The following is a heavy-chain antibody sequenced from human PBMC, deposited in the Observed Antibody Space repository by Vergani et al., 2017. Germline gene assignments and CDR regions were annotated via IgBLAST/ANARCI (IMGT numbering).Heavy chain of an antibody. Sequence: QLQLQESGPGLVKPSETLSLTCTVSGGSISSSSYYWGWIRQPPGKGLEWIGSIYYSGSTYYNPSLKSRVTISVDTSKNQISLKMSSVTATDTAVYYCARHGERAVVITTLMSWFDPWGQGTLVTVSS. J-gene: IGHJ5*02. CDR3: ARHGERAVVITTLMSWFDP. D-gene: IGHD3-22*01. CDR2: IYYSGST. V-gene: IGHV4-39*01. CDR1: GGSISSSSYY.